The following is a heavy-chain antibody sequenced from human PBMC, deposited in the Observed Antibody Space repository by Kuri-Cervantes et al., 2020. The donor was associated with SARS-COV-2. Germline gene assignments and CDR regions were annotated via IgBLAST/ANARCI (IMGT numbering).Heavy chain of an antibody. Sequence: GGSLRLSCAASGFTFSSYSMNWVRQAPGKGLEWVSSISSSSSYIYYADSVKGRFTISRDNAKNSLYLQMNSLRAEDTAVYYCARVVEWMVHYYMDVWGKGTTVTVSS. V-gene: IGHV3-21*01. CDR1: GFTFSSYS. J-gene: IGHJ6*03. CDR3: ARVVEWMVHYYMDV. D-gene: IGHD1-26*01. CDR2: ISSSSSYI.